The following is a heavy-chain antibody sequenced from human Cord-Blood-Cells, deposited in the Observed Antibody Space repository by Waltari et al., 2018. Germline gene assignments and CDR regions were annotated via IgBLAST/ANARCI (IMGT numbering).Heavy chain of an antibody. V-gene: IGHV4-59*01. J-gene: IGHJ4*02. CDR2: IYYRGST. Sequence: QVQLQESGPGLVKPSETLSLTCTVSGGSISSYYWSWIRQPPGKGLEWIGYIYYRGSTNYXPTLXXXXXXXVYTSKTQFSLKLSSVAAADTAVYYCAVSGGYWGQGTLVTVSS. CDR3: AVSGGY. D-gene: IGHD3-16*01. CDR1: GGSISSYY.